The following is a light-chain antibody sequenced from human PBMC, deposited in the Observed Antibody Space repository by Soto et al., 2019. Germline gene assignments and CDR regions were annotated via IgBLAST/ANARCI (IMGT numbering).Light chain of an antibody. CDR2: KAS. CDR3: QQYNSYSWT. V-gene: IGKV1-5*03. Sequence: DIQMTQSPTTVYASVGDRVTITCLASQSISSWLAWYQQKPGKAPKLLIYKASSLESGVPSRFSGSGSGTEFTLTISSLQPDDFAPYYCQQYNSYSWTVGQGPKV. CDR1: QSISSW. J-gene: IGKJ1*01.